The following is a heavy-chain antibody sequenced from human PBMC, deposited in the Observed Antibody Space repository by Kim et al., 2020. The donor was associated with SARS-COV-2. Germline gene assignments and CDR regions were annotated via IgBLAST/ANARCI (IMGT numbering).Heavy chain of an antibody. CDR3: AGEEQPYYGMDV. D-gene: IGHD1-1*01. J-gene: IGHJ6*02. CDR2: ISSSSRYT. CDR1: GFTFSDYY. Sequence: GGSLRLSCAASGFTFSDYYMSWIRQAPGKGLEWGSYISSSSRYTKYADYVKGRFTISRDNAKNSLYLQMNSLIAEDTAVYYCAGEEQPYYGMDVWGQGTTVTVSS. V-gene: IGHV3-11*05.